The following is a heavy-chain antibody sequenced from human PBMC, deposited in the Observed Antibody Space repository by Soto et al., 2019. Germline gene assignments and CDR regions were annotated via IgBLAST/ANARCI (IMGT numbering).Heavy chain of an antibody. CDR3: ARDQQLYIYYYYGMDV. D-gene: IGHD6-13*01. J-gene: IGHJ6*02. Sequence: QVQLVESGGGVVQLGRSLRLSCAASGFTFSSYGMHWVRQAPGKGLEWVAVIWYDGSNKYYADSVKGRFTISRDNSKNTLYLQMNSLRAEDTAVYYCARDQQLYIYYYYGMDVWGQGTTVTVSS. CDR2: IWYDGSNK. V-gene: IGHV3-33*01. CDR1: GFTFSSYG.